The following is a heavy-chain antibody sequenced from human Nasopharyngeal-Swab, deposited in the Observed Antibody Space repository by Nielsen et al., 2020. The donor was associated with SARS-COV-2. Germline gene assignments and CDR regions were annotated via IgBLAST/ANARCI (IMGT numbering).Heavy chain of an antibody. CDR2: IWFEGTKK. V-gene: IGHV3-30*02. J-gene: IGHJ4*02. CDR3: AKAGTAAGFDY. Sequence: GGSLRLSWAASGFTLSTCDMHWVRQAPGKGLEWVTLIWFEGTKKYYADSVKGRFTISRDTSKNTLFLQIHSLRAEDTAVYYCAKAGTAAGFDYWGQGTLVTVSS. CDR1: GFTLSTCD. D-gene: IGHD6-13*01.